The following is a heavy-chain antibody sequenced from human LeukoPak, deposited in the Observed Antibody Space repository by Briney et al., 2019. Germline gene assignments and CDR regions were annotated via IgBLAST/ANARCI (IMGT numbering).Heavy chain of an antibody. V-gene: IGHV4-39*07. CDR1: GGSISSGTYF. CDR2: IYYSGSA. Sequence: PSETLSLTCTVSGGSISSGTYFWGWVRQPPGKGLEWIGSIYYSGSASYDPSLKSRVTISVDTSKNQFSLKLSSVTAADTAVYYCARGHFQRGYDWRTPGAWFDPWGQGTLVTVSS. J-gene: IGHJ5*02. D-gene: IGHD5-12*01. CDR3: ARGHFQRGYDWRTPGAWFDP.